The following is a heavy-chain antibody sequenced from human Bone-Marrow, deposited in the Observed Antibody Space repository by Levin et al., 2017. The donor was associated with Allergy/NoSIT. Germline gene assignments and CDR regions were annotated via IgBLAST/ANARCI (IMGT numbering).Heavy chain of an antibody. V-gene: IGHV4-59*01. CDR2: IYYSGST. CDR1: GGSISSYY. J-gene: IGHJ3*02. D-gene: IGHD5-12*01. Sequence: PGGSLRLSCTVSGGSISSYYWSWIRQPPGKGLEWIGYIYYSGSTNYNPSLKSRVTISVDTSKNQFSLKLSSVTAADTAVYYCARDAPTKYAFDIWGQGTMVTVSS. CDR3: ARDAPTKYAFDI.